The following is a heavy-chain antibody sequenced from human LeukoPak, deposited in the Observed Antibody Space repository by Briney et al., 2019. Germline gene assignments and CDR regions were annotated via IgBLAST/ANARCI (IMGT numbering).Heavy chain of an antibody. CDR2: INPNSDT. CDR3: ARDGEYGTGSYYRGSFDY. Sequence: ASVKVSCKASGYTFTDSYMHWMRQAPGQGLEWMGWINPNSDTNYAQKFQGRVTMTRDTSISTADMELNSLTSDDTGVYYCARDGEYGTGSYYRGSFDYWGQGILVTVSS. CDR1: GYTFTDSY. V-gene: IGHV1-2*02. D-gene: IGHD3-10*01. J-gene: IGHJ4*02.